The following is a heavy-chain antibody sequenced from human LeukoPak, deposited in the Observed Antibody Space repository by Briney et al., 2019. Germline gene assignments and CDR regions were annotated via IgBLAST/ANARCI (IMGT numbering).Heavy chain of an antibody. CDR2: IYPGDSGT. CDR3: VRRTAAPYENDFLDI. Sequence: GESLKISCKGSGYTFTNYWIGWVRQMPGKGLEWMGIIYPGDSGTKYSRSFQGQVTISVDKSISTAYLQWSSLKASDTAIYSCVRRTAAPYENDFLDIWGQGTMVTVSS. CDR1: GYTFTNYW. J-gene: IGHJ3*02. D-gene: IGHD6-25*01. V-gene: IGHV5-51*01.